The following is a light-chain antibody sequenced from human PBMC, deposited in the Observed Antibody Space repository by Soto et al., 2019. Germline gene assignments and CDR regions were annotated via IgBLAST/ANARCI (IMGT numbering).Light chain of an antibody. Sequence: DIVMTQSPLSLPVTPGEPASISCRSSQSLLHSNGYNYLDWYLQKPGQSPQLLIYLGSNRASGVPDRFSGSGSGTDFTPKISRVEAEDVGVYYCMQALQTGTFGQGTKLEIK. CDR3: MQALQTGT. CDR1: QSLLHSNGYNY. CDR2: LGS. V-gene: IGKV2-28*01. J-gene: IGKJ2*01.